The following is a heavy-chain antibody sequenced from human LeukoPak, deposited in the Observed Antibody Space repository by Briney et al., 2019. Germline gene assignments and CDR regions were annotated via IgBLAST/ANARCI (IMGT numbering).Heavy chain of an antibody. J-gene: IGHJ3*02. Sequence: PGGSLRLSCAASGFTFSSYGMHWVRQAPGKGLEWVAVIWYDGSNKYYADSVKGRFTISRDNSKNTLYLQMNSLRAEDTAVYYCARGRVAGSDAFDIWGQGTMVTVSS. CDR3: ARGRVAGSDAFDI. CDR1: GFTFSSYG. CDR2: IWYDGSNK. D-gene: IGHD6-19*01. V-gene: IGHV3-33*01.